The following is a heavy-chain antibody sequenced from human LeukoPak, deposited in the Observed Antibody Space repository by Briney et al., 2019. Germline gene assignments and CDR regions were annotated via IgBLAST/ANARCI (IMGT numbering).Heavy chain of an antibody. J-gene: IGHJ4*02. D-gene: IGHD1-14*01. Sequence: GGSLRLSCAASGFTFSSYAMSWVRQAPGKGLEWVSTISNSDYSAYYADSVKGRFTISRANSENTLYLQMNNLRAEDTAVYYCAKATGYLLWGQGTLVTVSS. CDR2: ISNSDYSA. CDR3: AKATGYLL. V-gene: IGHV3-23*01. CDR1: GFTFSSYA.